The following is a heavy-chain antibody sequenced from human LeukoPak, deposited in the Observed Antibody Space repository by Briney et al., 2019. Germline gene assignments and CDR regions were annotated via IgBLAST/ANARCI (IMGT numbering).Heavy chain of an antibody. Sequence: ASVKVSCKASGYTFTSYDISWVRQATGQGLEWMGWMNPNSGNTGYAQKFQGRVTMTRNTSISTAYMELSSLRSEDTAVYYCTRESGSYHGNDYWGQGTLVTVSS. CDR1: GYTFTSYD. CDR2: MNPNSGNT. CDR3: TRESGSYHGNDY. V-gene: IGHV1-8*01. D-gene: IGHD1-26*01. J-gene: IGHJ4*02.